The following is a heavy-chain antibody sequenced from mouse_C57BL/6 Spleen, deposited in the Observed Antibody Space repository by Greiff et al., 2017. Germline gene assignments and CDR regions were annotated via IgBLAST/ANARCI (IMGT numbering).Heavy chain of an antibody. V-gene: IGHV1-64*01. J-gene: IGHJ2*01. CDR2: IHPNRGST. Sequence: QVQLQQPGAELVKPGASVKLSCKASGYTFTSYWMHWVKQRPGQGLEWIGMIHPNRGSTNYNEKFKSKATLTVDKSSSTSYMQLSSLTSEDSAVYYCARRLTTVAADYWGQGTTLTVSS. D-gene: IGHD1-1*01. CDR1: GYTFTSYW. CDR3: ARRLTTVAADY.